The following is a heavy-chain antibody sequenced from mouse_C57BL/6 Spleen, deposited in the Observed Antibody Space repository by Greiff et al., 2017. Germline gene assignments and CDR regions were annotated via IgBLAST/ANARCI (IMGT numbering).Heavy chain of an antibody. V-gene: IGHV1-55*01. Sequence: QVQLKQPGAELVKPGASVKMSCKASGCTFTSYWITWVKQRPGQGLEWIGDIYPGSGSTNYNEKFKSKATLTVDTSSSTAYMQLSSLTSEDSAVYYCARRSSGYDYAMDYWGQGTSVTVSS. J-gene: IGHJ4*01. CDR3: ARRSSGYDYAMDY. D-gene: IGHD3-2*02. CDR1: GCTFTSYW. CDR2: IYPGSGST.